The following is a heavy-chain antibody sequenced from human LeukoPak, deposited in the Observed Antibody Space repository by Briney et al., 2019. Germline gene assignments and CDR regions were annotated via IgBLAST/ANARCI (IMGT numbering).Heavy chain of an antibody. Sequence: GGSLRLSCAASGFTFSNYWMRWIRQAPGRGLGWVSRIYSDGGGIAYADSVKGRFTISRDNAKNTLYLQMNSLRAEDTAVYYCARDAYRSSGNWFDPWGQGTLVTVSS. CDR3: ARDAYRSSGNWFDP. V-gene: IGHV3-74*01. D-gene: IGHD6-6*01. J-gene: IGHJ5*02. CDR1: GFTFSNYW. CDR2: IYSDGGGI.